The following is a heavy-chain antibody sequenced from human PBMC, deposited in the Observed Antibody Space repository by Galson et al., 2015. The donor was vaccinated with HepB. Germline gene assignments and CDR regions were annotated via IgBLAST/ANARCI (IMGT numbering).Heavy chain of an antibody. J-gene: IGHJ6*02. D-gene: IGHD4-11*01. CDR3: ATCFPRTTVTGPYFYYGMDV. Sequence: SVKVSCKASGGTFSRSAISWVRQAPGQGPEWMGGIIPIFGTANYAQKFRDRVTITTDESTTTAYLEVSFLRSDDTAMYYCATCFPRTTVTGPYFYYGMDVWGQGTTVIVSS. V-gene: IGHV1-69*05. CDR2: IIPIFGTA. CDR1: GGTFSRSA.